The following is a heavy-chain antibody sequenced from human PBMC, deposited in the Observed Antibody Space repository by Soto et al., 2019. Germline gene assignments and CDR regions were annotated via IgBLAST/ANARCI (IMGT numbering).Heavy chain of an antibody. J-gene: IGHJ6*02. Sequence: GGSLRLSCAASGFTFSSYAMSWVRQAPGKGLEWVSAISGSGGSTYYADSVKGRFTISRDNSKNTLYLQMNSLRAEDTAVYYCAKEFFGVVIPTYYYYGMDVWGQGTTVTVSS. CDR3: AKEFFGVVIPTYYYYGMDV. D-gene: IGHD3-3*01. CDR2: ISGSGGST. CDR1: GFTFSSYA. V-gene: IGHV3-23*01.